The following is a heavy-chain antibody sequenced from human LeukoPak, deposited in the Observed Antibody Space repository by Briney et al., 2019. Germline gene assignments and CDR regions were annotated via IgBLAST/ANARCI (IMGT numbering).Heavy chain of an antibody. V-gene: IGHV1-2*02. D-gene: IGHD3-10*01. J-gene: IGHJ4*02. CDR2: INPNSGGT. Sequence: ASVKVSCKASRGTFSSYAISWVRQAPGQGLEWMGWINPNSGGTNYAQKFHGRLTMTRDTSMSTAYMELSRLRSDDTAVYYCARASYGSGSYYPDYWGQGTLVTVSS. CDR3: ARASYGSGSYYPDY. CDR1: RGTFSSYA.